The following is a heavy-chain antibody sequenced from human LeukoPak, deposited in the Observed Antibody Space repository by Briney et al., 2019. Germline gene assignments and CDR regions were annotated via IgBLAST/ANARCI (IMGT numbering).Heavy chain of an antibody. D-gene: IGHD1-1*01. CDR3: VRDPSGSGFAFDS. V-gene: IGHV3-33*01. CDR2: IWFDGSNE. J-gene: IGHJ4*02. CDR1: GFIFSNDA. Sequence: GGSLRLSCAASGFIFSNDAMHWVRQAPGKGLEWVAFIWFDGSNEHYADSVKGRFTISRDNSEDTLYLQMNSLRAEDTAVYYCVRDPSGSGFAFDSWGQGALVTVSS.